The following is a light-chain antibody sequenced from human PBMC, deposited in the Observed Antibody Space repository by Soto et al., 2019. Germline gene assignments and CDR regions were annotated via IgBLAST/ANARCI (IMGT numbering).Light chain of an antibody. Sequence: QSVLTQPPSASGTPGQRVTISCSGSRYKIGSNTVNWYQQVPGTAPRLLIHRDHQRPSGVPDRFSGSKSGTSASLAISCLQSEDEAYYYCASWDDSLNGDVVFGGGTKLTVL. CDR1: RYKIGSNT. CDR2: RDH. V-gene: IGLV1-44*01. CDR3: ASWDDSLNGDVV. J-gene: IGLJ2*01.